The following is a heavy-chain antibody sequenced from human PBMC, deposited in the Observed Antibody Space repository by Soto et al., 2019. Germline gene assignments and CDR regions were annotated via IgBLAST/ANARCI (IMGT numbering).Heavy chain of an antibody. J-gene: IGHJ3*02. Sequence: ASETLSLTCTVSGGSISSGGYYWSWIRQHPGKGLEWIGYIYYSGSTYYDPSLKSRVTISVDTSKNQFSLKLSSVTAADTAVYYCARDPILSSGAFDIWGQGTMVTVSS. V-gene: IGHV4-31*03. CDR1: GGSISSGGYY. D-gene: IGHD2-15*01. CDR2: IYYSGST. CDR3: ARDPILSSGAFDI.